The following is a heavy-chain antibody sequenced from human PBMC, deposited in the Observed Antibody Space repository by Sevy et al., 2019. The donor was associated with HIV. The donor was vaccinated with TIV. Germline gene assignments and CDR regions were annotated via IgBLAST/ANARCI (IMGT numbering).Heavy chain of an antibody. CDR2: MLYHSETT. Sequence: SETLSLTCTVSGVSVSGDSYYWSWIRQPPGKGLEWIGYMLYHSETTNYNPSLKSRVTISLHTSKNQLYLTLTSVTAADTALYYCARGNLGMTGRWGHAFDIWGQGTMVTVSS. CDR3: ARGNLGMTGRWGHAFDI. V-gene: IGHV4-61*01. J-gene: IGHJ3*02. D-gene: IGHD3-9*01. CDR1: GVSVSGDSYY.